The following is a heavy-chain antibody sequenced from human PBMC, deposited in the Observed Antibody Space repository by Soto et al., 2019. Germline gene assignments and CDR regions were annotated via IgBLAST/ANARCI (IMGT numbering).Heavy chain of an antibody. Sequence: GGSLRLSCAASGFTFSNYGMHWVRQTPGKGLEWVAVISYDGSHQFYTDSVKGRFAISRDNSKNTLYLQMNSLKTEDTAMYYCAKDPKCCTIGSHFLDNWFDPWGQGTLVTVSS. CDR3: AKDPKCCTIGSHFLDNWFDP. J-gene: IGHJ5*02. D-gene: IGHD2-8*01. CDR1: GFTFSNYG. CDR2: ISYDGSHQ. V-gene: IGHV3-30*18.